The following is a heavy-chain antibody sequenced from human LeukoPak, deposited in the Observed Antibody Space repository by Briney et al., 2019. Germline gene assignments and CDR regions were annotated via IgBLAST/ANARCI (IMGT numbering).Heavy chain of an antibody. CDR3: AKDRATIARSHWCFDL. D-gene: IGHD5-24*01. J-gene: IGHJ2*01. CDR2: ISGGST. V-gene: IGHV3-38-3*01. CDR1: GFTFTSSA. Sequence: SCKASGFTFTSSAVQWVRQAPGKGLEWVSSISGGSTYYADSRKGRFTISRDNSKNTLHLQMNSLRAEDTAVYYCAKDRATIARSHWCFDLWGRGTLVTVSS.